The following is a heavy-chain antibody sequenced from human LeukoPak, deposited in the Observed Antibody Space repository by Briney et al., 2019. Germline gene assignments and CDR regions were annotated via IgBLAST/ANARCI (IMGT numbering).Heavy chain of an antibody. Sequence: SETLSLTCTVSGGSISSYYWSWIRQPPGKGLEWIGYIYYSGSTNYNPSLKSRVTISVDTSKNQFSLKLSSVTAADTAVYYCATQTYYDFWSGSSNYYYGMDVWGQGTTVTVSS. D-gene: IGHD3-3*01. CDR1: GGSISSYY. V-gene: IGHV4-59*08. J-gene: IGHJ6*02. CDR3: ATQTYYDFWSGSSNYYYGMDV. CDR2: IYYSGST.